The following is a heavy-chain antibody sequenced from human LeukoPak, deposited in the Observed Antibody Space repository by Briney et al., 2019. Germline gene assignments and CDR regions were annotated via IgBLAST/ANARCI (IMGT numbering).Heavy chain of an antibody. Sequence: ASVKVSCKASGYTFTGYYMHWVRQAPGQGLEWVGRINPNSGGTNYAQKFQGRVTMTRDTSISTAYMELSRLRSDDTAVYYCARDSSRHYYYYYMDVWGKGTTVTVSS. CDR2: INPNSGGT. CDR3: ARDSSRHYYYYYMDV. V-gene: IGHV1-2*06. D-gene: IGHD6-13*01. J-gene: IGHJ6*03. CDR1: GYTFTGYY.